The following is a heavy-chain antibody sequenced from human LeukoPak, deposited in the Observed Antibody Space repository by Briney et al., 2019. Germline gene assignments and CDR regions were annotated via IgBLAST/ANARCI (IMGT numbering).Heavy chain of an antibody. CDR1: GFTFSSYS. J-gene: IGHJ6*03. CDR2: ISSSSSYI. D-gene: IGHD3-10*01. Sequence: GGSLRLSCAASGFTFSSYSMNWVRQAPGKGLEWVSSISSSSSYIYYADSVKGRFTISRDNAKNSLYLQMNSLRAEDTAVYYCARDREYYGSYYYYMDVWGKGATVTVSS. CDR3: ARDREYYGSYYYYMDV. V-gene: IGHV3-21*01.